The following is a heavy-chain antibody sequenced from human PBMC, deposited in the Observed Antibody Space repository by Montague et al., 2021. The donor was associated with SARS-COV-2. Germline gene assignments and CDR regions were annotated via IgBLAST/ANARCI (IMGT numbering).Heavy chain of an antibody. CDR1: GGSRGSHH. D-gene: IGHD6-19*01. V-gene: IGHV4-59*08. CDR3: ARGWAFGP. J-gene: IGHJ3*01. CDR2: VYYNGDT. Sequence: SETLSLTCTVSGGSRGSHHWNWIRQSPGKRREGIGYVYYNGDTKYNPYIQSRVTISIDTSENHFSLRLTSVTAADTAVYFCARGWAFGPWGQGRLVTVSS.